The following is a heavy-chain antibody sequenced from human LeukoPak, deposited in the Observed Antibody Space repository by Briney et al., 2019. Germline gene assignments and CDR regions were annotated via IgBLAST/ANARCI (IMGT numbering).Heavy chain of an antibody. J-gene: IGHJ4*02. D-gene: IGHD4-17*01. CDR3: AKDYGDYYFDY. CDR2: ISGSGGST. CDR1: GFTFSSYG. Sequence: PGRSLRLSCAASGFTFSSYGMSWVRQAPGKGLEWVSAISGSGGSTYYADSVKGRFTVSRDNSKNTLYLQMNSLRAEDTAVYYCAKDYGDYYFDYWGQGTLVTVSS. V-gene: IGHV3-23*01.